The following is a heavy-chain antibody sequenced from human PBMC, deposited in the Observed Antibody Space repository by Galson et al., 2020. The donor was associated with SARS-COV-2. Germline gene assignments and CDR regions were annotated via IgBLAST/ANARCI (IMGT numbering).Heavy chain of an antibody. CDR2: LRPHSGHP. V-gene: IGHV1-8*01. D-gene: IGHD2-8*01. J-gene: IGHJ4*02. CDR1: GYTFSNYD. CDR3: TLGMVTQAFDN. Sequence: ASVKVSCTTSGYTFSNYDINWVRQTTGQGLEWLGWLRPHSGHPVYDQKFQGRVTMTRDISISTAYLELSSLRSEDTAVYYCTLGMVTQAFDNGGQGTLVTVSS.